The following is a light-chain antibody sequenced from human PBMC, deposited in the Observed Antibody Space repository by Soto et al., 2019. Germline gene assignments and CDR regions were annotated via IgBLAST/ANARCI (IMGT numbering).Light chain of an antibody. CDR1: SSNIGSNY. V-gene: IGLV1-47*02. J-gene: IGLJ2*01. CDR2: SNN. CDR3: AAWDDSLSGVV. Sequence: QAVVTQPPSASGTPGQRVTISCSGSSSNIGSNYVYWYQQLPGTAPKLLIYSNNQRPSGVPDRFYGSKSGTSASLAISGLRSEYEADYYCAAWDDSLSGVVFGGGTKVTVL.